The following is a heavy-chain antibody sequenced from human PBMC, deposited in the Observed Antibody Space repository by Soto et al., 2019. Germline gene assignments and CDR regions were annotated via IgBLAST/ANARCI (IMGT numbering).Heavy chain of an antibody. V-gene: IGHV2-5*02. CDR1: GFSLSTSGVG. CDR3: AHRLGTTHRTENWFDP. Sequence: QITLKESGPTLVKPTQTLTLTCTFSGFSLSTSGVGVGWIRQPPGKALEWLALIYWDDDKRYSPSLKSRLTITEDTSKNQVVLTMTNMAPVDTATYYCAHRLGTTHRTENWFDPWGQGTLVTVSS. CDR2: IYWDDDK. D-gene: IGHD1-7*01. J-gene: IGHJ5*02.